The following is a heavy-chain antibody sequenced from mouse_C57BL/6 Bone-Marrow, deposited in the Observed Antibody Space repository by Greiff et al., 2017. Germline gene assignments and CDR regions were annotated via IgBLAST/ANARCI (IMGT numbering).Heavy chain of an antibody. CDR3: ARPGSGYWYFDV. CDR2: ISSGSSTI. Sequence: EVKVVESGGGLVKPGGSLKLSCAASGFTFSDYGMRWVRQAPEKGLEWVAYISSGSSTIYYADTVKGRFTISRDNAKNTLFLQMTSLRSEDTAMYYCARPGSGYWYFDVWGTGITVTVSS. D-gene: IGHD4-1*01. J-gene: IGHJ1*03. V-gene: IGHV5-17*01. CDR1: GFTFSDYG.